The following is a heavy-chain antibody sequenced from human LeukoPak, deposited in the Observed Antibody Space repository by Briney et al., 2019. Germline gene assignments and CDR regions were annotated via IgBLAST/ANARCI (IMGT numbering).Heavy chain of an antibody. V-gene: IGHV1-69*06. D-gene: IGHD1-1*01. Sequence: EASVKVSCKPSGGTINDYAVYWVRQAPGQGLEWMARIIPLFGTVNYAQKFQDRLTVSAYKSTNTAHMELSSLRFEDTAIYYCATPPPGYSFSNHYYYMDAWGRGTTVTVSS. CDR1: GGTINDYA. CDR3: ATPPPGYSFSNHYYYMDA. CDR2: IIPLFGTV. J-gene: IGHJ6*03.